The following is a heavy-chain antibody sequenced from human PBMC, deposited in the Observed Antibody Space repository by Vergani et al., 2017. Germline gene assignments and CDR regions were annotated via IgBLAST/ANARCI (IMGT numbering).Heavy chain of an antibody. J-gene: IGHJ1*01. CDR1: GFTFDTYT. Sequence: EVQLLESGGGLVQPGGSRRLSCAGAGFTFDTYTMAYVRQAPGKGLEWVATISSGGGDLFYADSVKGRFTISRDNSKNTLFLQMNSLKDEDTADYYCTTAWGLYYLHGEYFQYWGRGTLVSVSS. CDR3: TTAWGLYYLHGEYFQY. V-gene: IGHV3-23*01. D-gene: IGHD3-10*01. CDR2: ISSGGGDL.